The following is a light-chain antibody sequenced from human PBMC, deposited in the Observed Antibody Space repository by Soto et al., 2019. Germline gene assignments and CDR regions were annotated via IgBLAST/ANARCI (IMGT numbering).Light chain of an antibody. Sequence: QSALTQPASVSGSPGQSITISCTGTSSDVGSYNYVSWYQQHPGKAPKLMIYDVSYRPSGVSDRFSGSKSGNTASLTISGLQAEDEANYYCSSYTSSSTLVFGRGTKLTVL. CDR2: DVS. V-gene: IGLV2-14*01. CDR3: SSYTSSSTLV. CDR1: SSDVGSYNY. J-gene: IGLJ3*02.